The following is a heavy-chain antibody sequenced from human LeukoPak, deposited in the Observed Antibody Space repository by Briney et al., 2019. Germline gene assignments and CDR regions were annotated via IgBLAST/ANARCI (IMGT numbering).Heavy chain of an antibody. J-gene: IGHJ5*02. CDR3: ARHYGP. V-gene: IGHV4-59*08. D-gene: IGHD4-17*01. Sequence: PSETLSLTCTVSGASISSYYWSWIRQPPGKGLEWIGDIYYSGSIKYNPSLKSRVTMSVDTSKNQFSLELTSVTAADTAVYYCARHYGPWGQGTLVTVSS. CDR2: IYYSGSI. CDR1: GASISSYY.